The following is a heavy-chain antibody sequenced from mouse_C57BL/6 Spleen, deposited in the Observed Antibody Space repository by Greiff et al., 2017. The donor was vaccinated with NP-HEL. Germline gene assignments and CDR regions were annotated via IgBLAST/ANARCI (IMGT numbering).Heavy chain of an antibody. J-gene: IGHJ4*01. D-gene: IGHD2-1*01. CDR2: ISDGGSYT. V-gene: IGHV5-4*01. CDR1: GFTFSSYA. Sequence: EVNVVESGGGLVKPGGSLKLSCAASGFTFSSYAMSWVRQTPEKRLEWVATISDGGSYTYYPDNVKGRFTISRDNAKNNLYLQMSHLKSEDTAMYYCAREGYGNYDAMDYWGQGTSVTVSS. CDR3: AREGYGNYDAMDY.